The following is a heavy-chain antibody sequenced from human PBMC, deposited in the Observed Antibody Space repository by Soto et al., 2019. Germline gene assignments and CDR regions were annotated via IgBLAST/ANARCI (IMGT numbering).Heavy chain of an antibody. Sequence: PGGSLRLSCAASGFTFSNYSMNWVRQAPGKGLEWVSSISGSSTYIYYADSVKGRFTISRDNAKNSLYLQMNSLRAEDTAVYYCASYDSSGNFDYWGQGTLVTVSS. D-gene: IGHD3-22*01. V-gene: IGHV3-21*01. CDR2: ISGSSTYI. J-gene: IGHJ4*02. CDR3: ASYDSSGNFDY. CDR1: GFTFSNYS.